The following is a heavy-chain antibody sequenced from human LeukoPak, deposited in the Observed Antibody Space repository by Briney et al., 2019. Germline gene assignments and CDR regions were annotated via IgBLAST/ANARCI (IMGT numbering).Heavy chain of an antibody. D-gene: IGHD2-21*02. CDR2: IYYSGST. CDR3: ARDRLPNYYYYGMDV. CDR1: GGSISSYY. Sequence: SETLSLTCTVSGGSISSYYWNWIRQPPGKGLEWIGYIYYSGSTTYNPSLKSRVTISVDTSKNQFSLKLSSVTAADTAVYYCARDRLPNYYYYGMDVWGQGTTATVSS. V-gene: IGHV4-59*01. J-gene: IGHJ6*02.